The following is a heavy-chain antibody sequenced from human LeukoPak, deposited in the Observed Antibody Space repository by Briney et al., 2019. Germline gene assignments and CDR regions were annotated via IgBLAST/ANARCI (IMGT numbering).Heavy chain of an antibody. CDR1: GFTFSDYY. V-gene: IGHV3-11*04. CDR2: ISSSGSTI. CDR3: ARDRAALARMGGMDV. D-gene: IGHD5-12*01. J-gene: IGHJ6*02. Sequence: PGGSLRLSCAASGFTFSDYYMSWIRQAPGKGLEWVSYISSSGSTIYYADSMKGRLTISRDNAKSSLYLQMDSLRDEDTAIYYCARDRAALARMGGMDVWGQGTTVTVFS.